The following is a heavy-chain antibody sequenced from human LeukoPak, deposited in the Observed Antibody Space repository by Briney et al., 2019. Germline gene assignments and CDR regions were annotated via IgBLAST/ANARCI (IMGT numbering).Heavy chain of an antibody. CDR1: GFTVSSNY. Sequence: PGGFLRLSCAASGFTVSSNYMSWVRQAPGKGLEWVSVIYSGGSTYYADSVKGRFTISRDNSKNTLYLQMNSLRAEDTAVYYCARDHYDSSGSDYWGQGTLVTVSS. CDR3: ARDHYDSSGSDY. J-gene: IGHJ4*02. CDR2: IYSGGST. D-gene: IGHD3-22*01. V-gene: IGHV3-53*01.